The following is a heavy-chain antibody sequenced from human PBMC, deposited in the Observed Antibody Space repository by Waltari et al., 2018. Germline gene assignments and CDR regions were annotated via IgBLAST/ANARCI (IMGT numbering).Heavy chain of an antibody. CDR1: GYTFTRYG. V-gene: IGHV1-18*04. CDR2: ISAYNGNT. CDR3: AHYDILTGYSTGLDY. J-gene: IGHJ4*02. Sequence: QVQLVQSGAEVKKPGASVKVSCKASGYTFTRYGLSWVRPAPGQGLEWMGWISAYNGNTNYAQKLQGRVTMTTDTSTSTAYMELRSLRSDDTAVYYCAHYDILTGYSTGLDYWGQGTLVTVSS. D-gene: IGHD3-9*01.